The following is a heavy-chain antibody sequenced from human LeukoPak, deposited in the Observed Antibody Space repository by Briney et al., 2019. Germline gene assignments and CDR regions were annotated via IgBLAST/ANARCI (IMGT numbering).Heavy chain of an antibody. CDR3: ARVAVDFWSGYYTDNYYYYYYMDV. Sequence: PSQTLSLTCTVSGGSISSGDYYWSWIRQPPGKGLEWFGYICCSGSTYYNPSVKSRVTISVDTSKNQYSLKLSSVTAADTAMYYCARVAVDFWSGYYTDNYYYYYYMDVWGKGTTVTVSS. J-gene: IGHJ6*03. V-gene: IGHV4-30-4*08. D-gene: IGHD3-3*01. CDR1: GGSISSGDYY. CDR2: ICCSGST.